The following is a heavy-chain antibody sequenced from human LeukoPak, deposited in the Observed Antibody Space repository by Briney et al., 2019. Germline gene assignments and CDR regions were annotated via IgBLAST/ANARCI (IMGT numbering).Heavy chain of an antibody. Sequence: GGSLRLSCAASGFTFSSYGMHWVRQAPGKGLEWVAVISYDGSNKNYADSVKGRFTISRDNSKNTLYLQMNSLRAEDTAVYYCAKDGPYGSGSYPFYYYYYYGMDVWGQGTTVTVSS. V-gene: IGHV3-30*18. CDR2: ISYDGSNK. J-gene: IGHJ6*02. CDR1: GFTFSSYG. D-gene: IGHD3-10*01. CDR3: AKDGPYGSGSYPFYYYYYYGMDV.